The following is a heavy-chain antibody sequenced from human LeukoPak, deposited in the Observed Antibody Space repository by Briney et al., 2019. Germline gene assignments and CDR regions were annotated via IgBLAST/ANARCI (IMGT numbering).Heavy chain of an antibody. Sequence: ASVKVSCKASGYTFTGYYMHWVRQAPGQGLEWMGWINPNSGGTNYAQRFQGRVTMTRDTSISTAYMELSRLRSDDTAVYYCASARYYYDSSGYYYSGLDAFDIWGQGTMVTVSS. CDR2: INPNSGGT. CDR1: GYTFTGYY. J-gene: IGHJ3*02. D-gene: IGHD3-22*01. V-gene: IGHV1-2*02. CDR3: ASARYYYDSSGYYYSGLDAFDI.